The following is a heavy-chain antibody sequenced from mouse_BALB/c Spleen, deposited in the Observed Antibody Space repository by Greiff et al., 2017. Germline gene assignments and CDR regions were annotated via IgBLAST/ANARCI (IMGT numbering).Heavy chain of an antibody. V-gene: IGHV2-2*02. D-gene: IGHD2-4*01. J-gene: IGHJ4*01. CDR2: IWSGGST. Sequence: VQLQQSGPGLVQPSQSLSITCTVSGFSLTSYGVHWVRQSPGKGLEWLGVIWSGGSTDYNAAFISRLSISKDNSKSQVFFKMNSLQANDTAIYYCARGGLRRAYYAMDYWGQGTSVTVSS. CDR3: ARGGLRRAYYAMDY. CDR1: GFSLTSYG.